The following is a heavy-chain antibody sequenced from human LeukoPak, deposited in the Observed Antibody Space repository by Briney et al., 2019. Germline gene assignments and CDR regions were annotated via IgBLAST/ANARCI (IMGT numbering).Heavy chain of an antibody. Sequence: GASVKVSCKASGYTFTGYYMHWVRQAPGQGLEWMGWINPNSGGTNYAQKFQGRVTMTRDTSISTAYMELSRLRSGDTVVYYCASSGITIFGVVENYYYYGMDVWGQGTTVTVSS. D-gene: IGHD3-3*01. CDR1: GYTFTGYY. V-gene: IGHV1-2*02. J-gene: IGHJ6*02. CDR2: INPNSGGT. CDR3: ASSGITIFGVVENYYYYGMDV.